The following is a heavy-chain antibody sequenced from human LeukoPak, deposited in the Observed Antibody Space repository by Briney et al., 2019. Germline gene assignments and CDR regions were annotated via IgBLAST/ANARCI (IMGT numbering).Heavy chain of an antibody. CDR2: IYHSGST. CDR1: GYSISSGYY. J-gene: IGHJ4*02. V-gene: IGHV4-38-2*02. Sequence: SETLSLTCTVSGYSISSGYYWGWSRPPPGKGREWIGSIYHSGSTYYNPSLKSRVTISGDTSKTQFSLKLSSVTAADTAVYYCARRNVPKHYFDYWGQGTLVTVSS. CDR3: ARRNVPKHYFDY.